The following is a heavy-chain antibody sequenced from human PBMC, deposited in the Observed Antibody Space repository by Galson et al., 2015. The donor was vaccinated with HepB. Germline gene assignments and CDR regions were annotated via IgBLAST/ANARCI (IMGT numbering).Heavy chain of an antibody. Sequence: SLRLSCAASGITFSSYGMHWVRQAPGKGLEWVAVISYDGSNKYYADSVKGRFTISRDNSKNTLYLQMNSLRDEDTAVYYCAKADNSYSSSFYYSMNVWGKGTTVIVSS. D-gene: IGHD6-6*01. V-gene: IGHV3-30*18. J-gene: IGHJ6*03. CDR1: GITFSSYG. CDR3: AKADNSYSSSFYYSMNV. CDR2: ISYDGSNK.